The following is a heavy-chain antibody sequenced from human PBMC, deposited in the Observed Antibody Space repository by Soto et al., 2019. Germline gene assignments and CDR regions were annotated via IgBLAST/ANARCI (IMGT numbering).Heavy chain of an antibody. V-gene: IGHV4-31*03. CDR1: GGSISSGGYY. CDR2: IYYSGST. CDR3: ARDSGFWSGYYTGGGFVAYYGMDV. Sequence: SETLSLTCTVSGGSISSGGYYWSWIRQHPGKGLEWIGYIYYSGSTYYNPSLKSRVTISVDTSKNQFSLKLSSVTAADTAVYYCARDSGFWSGYYTGGGFVAYYGMDVWGQGTTVTVSS. J-gene: IGHJ6*02. D-gene: IGHD3-3*01.